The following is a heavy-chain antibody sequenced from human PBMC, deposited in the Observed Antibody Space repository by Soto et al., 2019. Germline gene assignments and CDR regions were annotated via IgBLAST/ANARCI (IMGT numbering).Heavy chain of an antibody. CDR1: GGTFSSYA. CDR3: ARYSYYDSSGYYRPHNWFDP. D-gene: IGHD3-22*01. J-gene: IGHJ5*02. CDR2: IIPIFGTA. Sequence: SVKVSCKASGGTFSSYAISWVRQAPGQGLEWMGGIIPIFGTANYAQKFQGRVTITADESTSTVYMELSSLRSEDTAVYYCARYSYYDSSGYYRPHNWFDPWGQGTLVTVSS. V-gene: IGHV1-69*13.